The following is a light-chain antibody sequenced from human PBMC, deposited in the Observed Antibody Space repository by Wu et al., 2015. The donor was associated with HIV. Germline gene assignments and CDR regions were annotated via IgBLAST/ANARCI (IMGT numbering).Light chain of an antibody. V-gene: IGKV3-20*01. CDR2: GAS. CDR3: QQYNSSPYN. J-gene: IGKJ2*01. Sequence: EIVLTQSPGILSLFPGERATLSCRASQSVSSNLAWFQQRPGQPPTLLIYGASSRAAGIPDRFSGSGSGTDFSLTISRLEPEDFAVYYCQQYNSSPYNFGQGTKLEIK. CDR1: QSVSSN.